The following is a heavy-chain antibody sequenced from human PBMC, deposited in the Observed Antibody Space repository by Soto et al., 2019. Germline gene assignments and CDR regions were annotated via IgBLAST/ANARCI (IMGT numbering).Heavy chain of an antibody. CDR3: ARPSSGWENWFDP. CDR2: IYYSGST. D-gene: IGHD6-19*01. V-gene: IGHV4-31*03. CDR1: GGSISSGGYY. J-gene: IGHJ5*02. Sequence: SETLSLTCTVSGGSISSGGYYWSWIRQHPGKSLEWIGYIYYSGSTYYNTSLKSRVTISVDTSKNQFSLKLSSVTAADTALYYCARPSSGWENWFDPWGQGTLVTVSS.